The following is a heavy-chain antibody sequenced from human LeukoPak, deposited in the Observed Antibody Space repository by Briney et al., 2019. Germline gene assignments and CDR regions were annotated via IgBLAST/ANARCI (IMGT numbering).Heavy chain of an antibody. J-gene: IGHJ4*02. CDR3: AKEGDCSSTSCQGRYFDY. D-gene: IGHD2-2*01. V-gene: IGHV3-30*02. CDR1: GFTFSSYG. Sequence: GGSLRLSCAASGFTFSSYGMHWVRQAPGKGLEWVAFIRYDGSNKYYADSVKGRFTISRDNSKNTLYLQMNSLRAEDTAVYYCAKEGDCSSTSCQGRYFDYWGQGTLVTVSS. CDR2: IRYDGSNK.